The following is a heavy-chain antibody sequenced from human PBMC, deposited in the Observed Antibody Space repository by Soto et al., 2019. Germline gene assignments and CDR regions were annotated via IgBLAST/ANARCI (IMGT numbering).Heavy chain of an antibody. CDR2: ISYDGSNK. CDR1: GFTFSSYA. J-gene: IGHJ4*02. CDR3: AREGDKEWGIQLWTTDGKLDY. D-gene: IGHD5-18*01. V-gene: IGHV3-30-3*01. Sequence: QVQLVESGGGVVQPGRSLRLSCAASGFTFSSYAMHWVRQAPGKGLEWVAVISYDGSNKYYADSVKGRFTISRDNSKNTLYLQMNSLRAEDTAVYYCAREGDKEWGIQLWTTDGKLDYWGQGTLVTVSS.